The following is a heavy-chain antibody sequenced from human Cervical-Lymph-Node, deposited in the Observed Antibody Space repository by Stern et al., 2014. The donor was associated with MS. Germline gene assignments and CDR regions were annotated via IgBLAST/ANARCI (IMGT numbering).Heavy chain of an antibody. CDR2: IIPIFGTA. J-gene: IGHJ6*02. Sequence: QVQLVQSGAEVKKPGSSVKVSCQASGGTFNVYAINWLRQAPGQGLEWMGGIIPIFGTANYAQKIQGRLTITAYESTRTSSMQLSSLRYNDTAVYYCARDGLHRDNYGLDVWGQGTTVIVSS. D-gene: IGHD5-24*01. CDR1: GGTFNVYA. V-gene: IGHV1-69*01. CDR3: ARDGLHRDNYGLDV.